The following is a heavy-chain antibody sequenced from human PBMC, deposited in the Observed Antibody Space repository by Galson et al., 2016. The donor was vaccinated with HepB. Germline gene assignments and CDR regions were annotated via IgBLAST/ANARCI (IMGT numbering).Heavy chain of an antibody. CDR1: GFTFGSFT. CDR3: AKSARTGGIDY. V-gene: IGHV3-21*01. Sequence: SLRLSCAASGFTFGSFTMTWVRQAPGKGLEWVSSITSRSSHIFYADSVKGRFTVSRDNVKNSLSLQMTSLRADDTAVYFCAKSARTGGIDYWGRGTLVTVSS. J-gene: IGHJ4*02. D-gene: IGHD2-8*02. CDR2: ITSRSSHI.